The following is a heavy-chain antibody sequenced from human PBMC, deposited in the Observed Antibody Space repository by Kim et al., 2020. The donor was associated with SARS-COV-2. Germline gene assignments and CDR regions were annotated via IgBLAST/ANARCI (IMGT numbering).Heavy chain of an antibody. J-gene: IGHJ4*02. Sequence: GGSLRLSCSASGFTFINYPMNWVRQAPGKGLEWVSYISSSSSTIYYADSVKGRFTISRDTATNSLYLQMNSLRAEDTAVYYCARDRSDEHFDYYVQGTRV. CDR1: GFTFINYP. D-gene: IGHD6-19*01. CDR3: ARDRSDEHFDY. V-gene: IGHV3-48*01. CDR2: ISSSSSTI.